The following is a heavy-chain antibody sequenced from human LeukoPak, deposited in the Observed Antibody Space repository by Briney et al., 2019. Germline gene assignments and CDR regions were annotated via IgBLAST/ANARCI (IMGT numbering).Heavy chain of an antibody. Sequence: PGRSLRLSCAASGFSFSTYTMNWVRQAPGRGLEWVSSISGASGSYKYSADSVKGRFTISRDNAKNSLFLQMNSLRAEDTAMYYCARDPYSSSLRGNLDYWGQGILVTVSS. CDR3: ARDPYSSSLRGNLDY. CDR2: ISGASGSYK. D-gene: IGHD6-13*01. CDR1: GFSFSTYT. J-gene: IGHJ4*02. V-gene: IGHV3-21*01.